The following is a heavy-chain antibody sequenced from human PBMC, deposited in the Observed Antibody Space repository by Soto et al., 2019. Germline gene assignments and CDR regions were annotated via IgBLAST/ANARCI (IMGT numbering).Heavy chain of an antibody. CDR3: SRLLAAAGGYYGY. D-gene: IGHD3-10*01. CDR2: ILHGGNT. CDR1: GDSVSSSNYY. V-gene: IGHV4-39*01. J-gene: IGHJ4*02. Sequence: QLQLQESGPGLLKPSETLSLTCTVSGDSVSSSNYYWGWIRHPPGRGLEWIGSILHGGNTYYNPSLKSRVTSSEYTSKNQCYLKLSAVAASDTAIYYCSRLLAAAGGYYGYWGQGTLVTVSS.